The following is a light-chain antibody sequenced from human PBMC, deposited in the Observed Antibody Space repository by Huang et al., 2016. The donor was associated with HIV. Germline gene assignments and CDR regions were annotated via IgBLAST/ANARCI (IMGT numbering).Light chain of an antibody. CDR2: DAS. V-gene: IGKV1-5*01. CDR3: QQYNSYPYT. CDR1: QNINKW. Sequence: DIQMTQSPSTLSASVGERVTITCRASQNINKWLAWYQQEPGKAPKLLIYDASTVESGVPSRFSGSGSGTEFTLTVSSLQPDNSATYYCQQYNSYPYTFGQGTKLEIK. J-gene: IGKJ2*01.